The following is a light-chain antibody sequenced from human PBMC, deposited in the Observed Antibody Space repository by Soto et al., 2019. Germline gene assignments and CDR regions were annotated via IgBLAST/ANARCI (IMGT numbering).Light chain of an antibody. Sequence: QSALTQPASVSGSPGQSITISCTGTTSDVGGYNYVSWYQQHPGKAPKLMIYEVSNRPSGVSNRFSGSKSGNTASLTISGLQAEDEDDYYCSSYTISNTEVFGGGTKVTVL. CDR3: SSYTISNTEV. CDR1: TSDVGGYNY. V-gene: IGLV2-14*01. J-gene: IGLJ2*01. CDR2: EVS.